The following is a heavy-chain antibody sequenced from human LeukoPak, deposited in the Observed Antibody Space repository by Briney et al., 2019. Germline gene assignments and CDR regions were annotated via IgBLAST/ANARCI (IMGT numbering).Heavy chain of an antibody. J-gene: IGHJ4*02. D-gene: IGHD5-12*01. CDR3: SESGYSGPYYFDY. CDR2: ISGSGGST. V-gene: IGHV3-23*01. CDR1: GFTFSSYA. Sequence: PGVSLRLSCAASGFTFSSYAMSWVRQAPGKGLEWVSAISGSGGSTYYADSVKGRFTISRDNSKNTLYLQMNSLRAEDTAVYYCSESGYSGPYYFDYWGQGTLVTVSS.